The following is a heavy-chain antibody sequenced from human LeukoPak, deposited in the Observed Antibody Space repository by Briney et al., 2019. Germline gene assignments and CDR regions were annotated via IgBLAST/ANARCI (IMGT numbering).Heavy chain of an antibody. CDR3: ARNVETAMVFDY. D-gene: IGHD5-18*01. CDR2: INHSGST. CDR1: GGSFSGYY. V-gene: IGHV4-34*01. J-gene: IGHJ4*02. Sequence: SETLSLTCAVYGGSFSGYYWSWIRQPPGKGLEWIEEINHSGSTDYNPSLRGRVTMFLDTSKNQFSLRLSSVTAADTAVYYCARNVETAMVFDYWGQGNLVTVSS.